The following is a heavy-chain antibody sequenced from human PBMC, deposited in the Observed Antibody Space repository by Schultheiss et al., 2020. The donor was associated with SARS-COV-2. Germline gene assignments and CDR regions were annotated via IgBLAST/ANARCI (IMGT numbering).Heavy chain of an antibody. V-gene: IGHV3-64D*06. CDR1: GFTFSSYA. J-gene: IGHJ4*02. Sequence: GGSLRLSCSASGFTFSSYAMHWVRQAPGKGLEYVSAISSNGGSTYYADSVKGRFTISRDNSKNTLYLQMSSLRAEDTAVYYCVKDHCSGGSCYLLGYWGQGTLVTVSS. D-gene: IGHD2-15*01. CDR3: VKDHCSGGSCYLLGY. CDR2: ISSNGGST.